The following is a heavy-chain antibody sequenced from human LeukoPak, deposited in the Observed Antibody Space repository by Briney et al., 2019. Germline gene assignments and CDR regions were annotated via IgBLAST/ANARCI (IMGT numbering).Heavy chain of an antibody. Sequence: ASVKVSCKASGYSFTSYGISWVRQAPGQGLEWMGWISTYNGNTNYAQKFQGRVTMTTDTSTSTAYMELRSLRSDDTAVYYCARDPDISTNWFDPWGQGTLVTVSS. CDR2: ISTYNGNT. V-gene: IGHV1-18*01. CDR3: ARDPDISTNWFDP. CDR1: GYSFTSYG. J-gene: IGHJ5*02. D-gene: IGHD3-9*01.